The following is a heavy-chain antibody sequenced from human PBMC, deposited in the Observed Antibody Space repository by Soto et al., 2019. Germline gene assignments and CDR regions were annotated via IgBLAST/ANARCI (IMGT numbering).Heavy chain of an antibody. J-gene: IGHJ4*02. CDR1: GGSISSYY. Sequence: QVQLQESGPGLVKPSETLSLTCTVSGGSISSYYWSWIRQPPGKGLEWIGYIYYSGSTNYNPSLKSRVTISVDTSKNQCSLKLNSMTAADTAVYYCARHNYGSGSTYFDYWGQGTLVTVS. CDR2: IYYSGST. CDR3: ARHNYGSGSTYFDY. V-gene: IGHV4-59*08. D-gene: IGHD3-10*01.